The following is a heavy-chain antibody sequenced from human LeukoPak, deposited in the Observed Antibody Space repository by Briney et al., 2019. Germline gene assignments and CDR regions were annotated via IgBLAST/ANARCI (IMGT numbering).Heavy chain of an antibody. CDR3: AGRLDSSGYLIIDY. CDR1: GDSISSSSYY. CDR2: FYYSGST. D-gene: IGHD3-22*01. V-gene: IGHV4-39*01. J-gene: IGHJ4*02. Sequence: PSETLSLTCTVSGDSISSSSYYWGWIRRPPGKGLEWIGTFYYSGSTYYNPSLKSRVTISVDTSKNQFSLKLSSVTAADTAVYYCAGRLDSSGYLIIDYWGQGTLVTVSS.